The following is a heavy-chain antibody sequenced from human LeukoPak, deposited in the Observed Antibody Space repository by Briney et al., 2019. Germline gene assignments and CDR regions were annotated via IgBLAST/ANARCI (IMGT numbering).Heavy chain of an antibody. V-gene: IGHV3-48*03. CDR1: GFTFSSYE. Sequence: GGSLRLSCAASGFTFSSYEMNWVRQAPGKGLEWVLYISSSGSTKYYADSVKGRFTISRDNAKNSLYLQMNSLRAEDTAVYYCARKDYGGYAYYYYGLDVWGKGPTVTVSS. CDR3: ARKDYGGYAYYYYGLDV. D-gene: IGHD5-12*01. CDR2: ISSSGSTK. J-gene: IGHJ6*04.